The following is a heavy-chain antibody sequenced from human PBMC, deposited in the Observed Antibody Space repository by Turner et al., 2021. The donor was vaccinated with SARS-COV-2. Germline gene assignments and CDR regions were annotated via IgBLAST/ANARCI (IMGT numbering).Heavy chain of an antibody. CDR2: IYSGGST. V-gene: IGHV3-53*01. J-gene: IGHJ4*02. D-gene: IGHD2-15*01. CDR1: GFTVSSNY. CDR3: ARDLGGLRFDY. Sequence: EVQLVESGGGLIQPGGSLRLSCAASGFTVSSNYMSWVRQAPGEGLEWVSVIYSGGSTFYADSVKGRFTISRDNSKNTLYLQMNSLRAEDTAVYYRARDLGGLRFDYWGQGTLVTVSS.